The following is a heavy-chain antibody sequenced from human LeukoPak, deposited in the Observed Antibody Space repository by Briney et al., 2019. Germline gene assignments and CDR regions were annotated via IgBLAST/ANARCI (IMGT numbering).Heavy chain of an antibody. D-gene: IGHD5-24*01. CDR3: AAELEMATGAFDI. Sequence: SVKVSCKASGFTFTTSAMQWVRQARGQRPEWIGWIVVGSGNTNYAQKFQDRVTITRDKSTGTAYMELSRLRSDDTAVYYCAAELEMATGAFDIWGQGTMVTVSS. J-gene: IGHJ3*02. CDR1: GFTFTTSA. CDR2: IVVGSGNT. V-gene: IGHV1-58*02.